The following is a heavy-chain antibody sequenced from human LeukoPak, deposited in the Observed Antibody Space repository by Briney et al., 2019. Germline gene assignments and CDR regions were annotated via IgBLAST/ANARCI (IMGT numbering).Heavy chain of an antibody. CDR1: GFTFSSYG. D-gene: IGHD2-2*01. J-gene: IGHJ4*02. V-gene: IGHV3-30*02. CDR3: AKDLPKGIVVVPAFDF. Sequence: GGSLRLSCAASGFTFSSYGMHWVRQAPGKGLEWVAFIRYDGSNKYYADSVKGRFTISRDNSKNTLYLQMNCLRAEDTAVYYCAKDLPKGIVVVPAFDFWGQGTLVTVSS. CDR2: IRYDGSNK.